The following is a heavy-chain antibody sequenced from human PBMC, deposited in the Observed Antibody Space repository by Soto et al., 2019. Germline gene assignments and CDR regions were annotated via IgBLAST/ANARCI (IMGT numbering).Heavy chain of an antibody. J-gene: IGHJ4*02. Sequence: GGSLRLSCAASGFTFSTFSMNWVRQAPGKGLEWVSYINSTGTIRYYAGSVKGRFTISRDNAKNSLYLQMNSLRAEDTAVYYCAKASLGTCSGVRCYYFDSWGQGTLVTVAS. D-gene: IGHD2-15*01. CDR3: AKASLGTCSGVRCYYFDS. V-gene: IGHV3-48*01. CDR1: GFTFSTFS. CDR2: INSTGTIR.